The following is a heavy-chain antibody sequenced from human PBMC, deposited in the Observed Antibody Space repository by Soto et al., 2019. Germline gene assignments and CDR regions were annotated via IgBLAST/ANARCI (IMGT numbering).Heavy chain of an antibody. CDR2: ISYDGSNK. D-gene: IGHD4-17*01. J-gene: IGHJ4*02. CDR1: GFTFSSYG. Sequence: QVQLVESGGGVVQPGRSLRLSCAASGFTFSSYGMHWVRQAPGKGLEWVAVISYDGSNKYYADSVKGRFTISRDNSKNTLYLQMNSLRAEDTAVYYCAKDEAWGDYVLDYWGQGTLVTVSS. CDR3: AKDEAWGDYVLDY. V-gene: IGHV3-30*18.